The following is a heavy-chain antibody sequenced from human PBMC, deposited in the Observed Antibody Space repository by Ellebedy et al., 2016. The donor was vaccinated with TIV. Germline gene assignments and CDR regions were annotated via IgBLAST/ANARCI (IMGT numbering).Heavy chain of an antibody. CDR2: ISTDGSTT. Sequence: GESLKISCAASGFTFDDYVMHWVRQAPGKGPEWVSRISTDGSTTNYADSVKGRFSISRDNAKNMVYLQMNSLRAEDTAVYFCARDTMPNIGSLWGQGTLVTVSS. V-gene: IGHV3-74*01. D-gene: IGHD1-26*01. CDR3: ARDTMPNIGSL. J-gene: IGHJ4*02. CDR1: GFTFDDYV.